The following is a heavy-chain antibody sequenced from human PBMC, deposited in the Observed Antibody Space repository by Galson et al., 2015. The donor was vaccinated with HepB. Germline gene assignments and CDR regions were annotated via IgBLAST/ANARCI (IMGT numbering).Heavy chain of an antibody. D-gene: IGHD6-13*01. J-gene: IGHJ6*02. V-gene: IGHV3-21*01. CDR3: ARDSRVGYYGMDV. CDR1: GFTFSSYS. Sequence: SLRLSCAASGFTFSSYSMNWVRQAPGKGLEWVSSISSSSSYIYYADSVKGRFTISRDNAKNSLYLRMNSLRAEDTAVYYCARDSRVGYYGMDVWGQGTTVTVSS. CDR2: ISSSSSYI.